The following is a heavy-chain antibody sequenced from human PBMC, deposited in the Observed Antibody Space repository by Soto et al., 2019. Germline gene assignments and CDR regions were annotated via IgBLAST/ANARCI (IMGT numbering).Heavy chain of an antibody. CDR3: ARALRVRVIGDTPNWLDS. CDR1: GGSGASGSYY. Sequence: QVQLQESGPGLVKASETLSLTCPVSGGSGASGSYYWTWIRQPPGKGLEWIGPIYVSGSTHYNPSLRGRGTLSPDTSEDEFSLDLTSVVAADTAFDFCARALRVRVIGDTPNWLDSLGQAALVTVSS. CDR2: IYVSGST. V-gene: IGHV4-61*01. J-gene: IGHJ5*01. D-gene: IGHD2-21*01.